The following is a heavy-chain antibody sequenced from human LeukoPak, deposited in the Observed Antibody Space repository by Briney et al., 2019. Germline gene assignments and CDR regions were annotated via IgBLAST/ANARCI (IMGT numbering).Heavy chain of an antibody. CDR3: ARRSSGSPPYYFDY. J-gene: IGHJ4*02. D-gene: IGHD1-26*01. CDR2: INSDGSTT. CDR1: GFTFSSYW. V-gene: IGHV3-74*01. Sequence: GGSLRLSCAASGFTFSSYWMHWVRHAPGKGLVWVSRINSDGSTTNYADYVKGRFTISRDNAKNTLYLQMNSLRAEDTAVYYCARRSSGSPPYYFDYWGQGTLVTVSS.